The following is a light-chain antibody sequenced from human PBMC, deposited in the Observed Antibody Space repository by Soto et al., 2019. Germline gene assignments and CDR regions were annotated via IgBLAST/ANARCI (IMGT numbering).Light chain of an antibody. V-gene: IGKV4-1*01. J-gene: IGKJ1*01. Sequence: DIVMTQSPDSLAVSLGERATINCKSSQNNKNYLAWYQQKTGQPPKLLIDWASTRASGVPDRFSGSGSGTDFTLPISSLQAEDVGIYYCQDYYSSWTFGQGTKVEIK. CDR2: WAS. CDR1: QNNKNY. CDR3: QDYYSSWT.